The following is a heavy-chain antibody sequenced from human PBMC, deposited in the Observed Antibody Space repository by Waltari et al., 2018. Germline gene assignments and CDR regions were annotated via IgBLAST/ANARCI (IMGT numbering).Heavy chain of an antibody. CDR3: AKDFAPDVGAFDI. Sequence: EVQLVESGGGLVQPGRSLRLSCAASGFTFDDCAMHWVRQAPEKGLGWVSGISWNSGSIGYADSVKGRCTISRDNAKNSLYLQMNSLRAEDTALYYCAKDFAPDVGAFDIWGQGTMVTVSS. V-gene: IGHV3-9*01. D-gene: IGHD1-26*01. CDR1: GFTFDDCA. CDR2: ISWNSGSI. J-gene: IGHJ3*02.